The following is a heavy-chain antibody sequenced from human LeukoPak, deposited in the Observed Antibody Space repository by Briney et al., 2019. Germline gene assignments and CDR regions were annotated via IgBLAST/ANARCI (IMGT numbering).Heavy chain of an antibody. CDR1: GFTFSSYA. D-gene: IGHD5-18*01. Sequence: GGSLRLSCAASGFTFSSYAMSWVRQAPGKGLEWVSAISGSGGSTYYADSVKGRFTISRDNSKNTLYLQMNSLRAEDTAVYYCARDRAAMVSYYYYGMDVWGQGTTVTVSS. J-gene: IGHJ6*02. CDR2: ISGSGGST. V-gene: IGHV3-23*01. CDR3: ARDRAAMVSYYYYGMDV.